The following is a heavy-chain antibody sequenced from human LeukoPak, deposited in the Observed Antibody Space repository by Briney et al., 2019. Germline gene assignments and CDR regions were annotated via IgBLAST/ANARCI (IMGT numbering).Heavy chain of an antibody. V-gene: IGHV4-4*02. CDR2: IYHSGST. CDR3: ARRRSSGWSYQFDY. D-gene: IGHD6-19*01. CDR1: GSSISSSNW. J-gene: IGHJ4*02. Sequence: SGTLSLTCAVSGSSISSSNWWSWVRQPPGKGLEWIGEIYHSGSTNYNPSLKSRVTISVDKSKNQFSLKLSSVTAADTDVYYCARRRSSGWSYQFDYWGQGTLVTVSS.